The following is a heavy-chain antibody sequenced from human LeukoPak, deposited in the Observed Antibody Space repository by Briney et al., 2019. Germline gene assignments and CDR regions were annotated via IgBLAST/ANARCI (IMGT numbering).Heavy chain of an antibody. D-gene: IGHD4-17*01. CDR2: ISYIGST. V-gene: IGHV4-59*11. CDR1: ADSFSSHY. J-gene: IGHJ3*02. CDR3: ARDLVTVTKGFDI. Sequence: SETLSLTCAVSADSFSSHYWTWIRQPPGKGLEWIGYISYIGSTNYNPSLKSRVTISIDTSKNQFSLKLSSVTAADTAVYYCARDLVTVTKGFDIWGQGTMVSVST.